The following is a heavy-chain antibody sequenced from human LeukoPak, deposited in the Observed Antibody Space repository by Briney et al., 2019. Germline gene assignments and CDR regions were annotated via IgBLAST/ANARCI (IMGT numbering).Heavy chain of an antibody. CDR3: AREERSSGWYEGYYFDY. CDR1: GFTFDDYG. J-gene: IGHJ4*02. CDR2: ISYDGSNK. V-gene: IGHV3-30*03. D-gene: IGHD6-19*01. Sequence: PGGSLRLSCAASGFTFDDYGMSWVRQAPGKGLEWVAVISYDGSNKYYADSVKGRFTISRDNSKNTLYLQMNSLRAEDTAVYYCAREERSSGWYEGYYFDYWGQGTLVTVSS.